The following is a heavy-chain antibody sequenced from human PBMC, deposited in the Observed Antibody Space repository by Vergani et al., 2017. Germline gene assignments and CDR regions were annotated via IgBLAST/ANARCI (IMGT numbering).Heavy chain of an antibody. D-gene: IGHD5-24*01. CDR2: IYSGGST. CDR3: ARGGRWLQLAL. V-gene: IGHV3-53*01. CDR1: GFTVSSNY. J-gene: IGHJ4*02. Sequence: EVQLVESGGGLIQPGGSLRLSCAASGFTVSSNYMSWVRQAPGKGLERVSVIYSGGSTYYADSVKGRFTISRDNSKNTLYLQMKSLRAEDSAVYCCARGGRWLQLALWGQGTLVTVSS.